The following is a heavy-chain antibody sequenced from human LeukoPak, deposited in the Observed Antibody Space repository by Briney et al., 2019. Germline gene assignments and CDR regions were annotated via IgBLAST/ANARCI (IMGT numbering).Heavy chain of an antibody. CDR1: GFTFSDYY. V-gene: IGHV3-11*01. CDR2: ISNRGSTI. J-gene: IGHJ4*02. CDR3: ARDFGSNSPHSMDC. Sequence: PGGSLRLSCAASGFTFSDYYMSWIRQAPGAGLEWVSYISNRGSTIYYADSVKGRFTISRDNAKNSLYLQMNTLRAEDTAVDYCARDFGSNSPHSMDCWGQGTLVTVSS. D-gene: IGHD4-23*01.